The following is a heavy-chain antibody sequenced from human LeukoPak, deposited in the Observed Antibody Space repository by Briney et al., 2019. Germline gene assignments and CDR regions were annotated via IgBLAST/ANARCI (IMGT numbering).Heavy chain of an antibody. D-gene: IGHD2-21*01. V-gene: IGHV4-38-2*01. Sequence: SETLSLTCAVSGYSISSGYYWGWIQQPPGKGLEWIGSIYHSGSTYYNPSLKSRVTISVDTSKNQFSLKLSSVTAADTAVYYCARGNPISDYWGQGTLVTVSS. CDR2: IYHSGST. J-gene: IGHJ4*02. CDR1: GYSISSGYY. CDR3: ARGNPISDY.